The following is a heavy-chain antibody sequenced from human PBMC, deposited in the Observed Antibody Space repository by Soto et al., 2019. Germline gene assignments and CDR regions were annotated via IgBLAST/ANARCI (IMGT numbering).Heavy chain of an antibody. J-gene: IGHJ3*02. CDR3: AKGGSGSYSNAFDI. V-gene: IGHV4-59*08. D-gene: IGHD3-10*01. CDR2: IYYSGST. Sequence: SETLSLTCTVSGGSISSYYWSWIRQPPGKGLEWIGSIYYSGSTYYNPSLKSRVTISVDTSKNQFSLKLSSVTAADTAVYYCAKGGSGSYSNAFDIWGQGTMVTVSS. CDR1: GGSISSYY.